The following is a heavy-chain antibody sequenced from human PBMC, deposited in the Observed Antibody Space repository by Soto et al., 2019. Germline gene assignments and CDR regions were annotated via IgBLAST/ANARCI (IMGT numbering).Heavy chain of an antibody. CDR2: ISGTGSIS. CDR1: GFTFGSSV. CDR3: AKMACLGDPPGGDF. J-gene: IGHJ4*02. V-gene: IGHV3-23*01. Sequence: EVQLLESGGGFVQTGGSLGLSCAASGFTFGSSVMAWVRQAPGKGLEWVSAISGTGSISFYGDSVKGRFTVSRDNSKYTHDLRMGSLGACDTALYYGAKMACLGDPPGGDFWGQGTLVTVSS. D-gene: IGHD3-10*01.